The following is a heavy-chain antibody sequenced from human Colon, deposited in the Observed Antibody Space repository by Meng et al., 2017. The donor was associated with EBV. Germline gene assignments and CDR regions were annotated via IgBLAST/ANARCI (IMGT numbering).Heavy chain of an antibody. J-gene: IGHJ5*02. CDR2: INHSGTI. Sequence: QKEGAGLVKPSETRSLTCCVYGGSLSGYYWSWIRQTPGKGLEWIGEINHSGTINYNPSLRSRVTISVDRSNNQFSLRLSSVTAADTAVYYCARGGGVIKGLVTWFDPWGQGTLVTVSS. CDR1: GGSLSGYY. CDR3: ARGGGVIKGLVTWFDP. V-gene: IGHV4-34*01. D-gene: IGHD2-8*01.